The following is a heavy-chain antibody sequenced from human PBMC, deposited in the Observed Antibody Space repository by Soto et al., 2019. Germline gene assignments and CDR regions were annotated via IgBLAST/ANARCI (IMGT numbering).Heavy chain of an antibody. Sequence: PSETLSLTCTVSGGSISSGDYYWSWIRQPPGKGLEWIGYIYYSGSTYYNPSLKSRVTISVDTSKNQFSLKLSSVTAADTAVYYCARVVNYYDSSGYYLDYYYYYGMDVWGQGTTVTVSS. CDR1: GGSISSGDYY. J-gene: IGHJ6*02. D-gene: IGHD3-22*01. CDR2: IYYSGST. V-gene: IGHV4-30-4*01. CDR3: ARVVNYYDSSGYYLDYYYYYGMDV.